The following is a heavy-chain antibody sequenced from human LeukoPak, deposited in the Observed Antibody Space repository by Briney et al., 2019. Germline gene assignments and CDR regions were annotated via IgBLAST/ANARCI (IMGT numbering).Heavy chain of an antibody. Sequence: EASVKVSCKASGYTFTGYYMHWVRQAPGQGLEWMGWINPNSGGTDYAQKFQGRVTMTRDTSISTAYMELSRLRSDDTAVYYCASEIIVGATTGFDYWGQGTLVTVSS. CDR3: ASEIIVGATTGFDY. V-gene: IGHV1-2*02. CDR2: INPNSGGT. CDR1: GYTFTGYY. J-gene: IGHJ4*02. D-gene: IGHD1-26*01.